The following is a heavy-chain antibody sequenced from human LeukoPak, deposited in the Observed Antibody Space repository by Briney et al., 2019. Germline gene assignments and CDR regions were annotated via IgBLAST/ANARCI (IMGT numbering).Heavy chain of an antibody. V-gene: IGHV3-13*01. J-gene: IGHJ3*02. Sequence: PGGSLRLSFAASGFTFSRHDMHWVRQPTGKGLEWVSAIGTAGGSYYPGSVKGRFTISRENAKNSLYLQMNSLRAGDTAVYYCARAATGFDAFDIWGQGTMVTVSS. CDR3: ARAATGFDAFDI. CDR1: GFTFSRHD. CDR2: IGTAGGS. D-gene: IGHD1-1*01.